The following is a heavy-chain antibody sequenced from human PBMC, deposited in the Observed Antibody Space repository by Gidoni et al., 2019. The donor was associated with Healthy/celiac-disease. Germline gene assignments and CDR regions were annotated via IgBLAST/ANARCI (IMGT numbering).Heavy chain of an antibody. CDR3: ARAYQLLYTVDS. CDR2: ISYDGSNK. V-gene: IGHV3-30-3*01. D-gene: IGHD2-2*02. CDR1: GSTFSSYA. J-gene: IGHJ4*02. Sequence: QVQLSESGGGVVQPGRSLRHSFAVSGSTFSSYAMHCDRQAPGKGLEWVAVISYDGSNKYYADSVKGRFTISRDNSKNTLYLQMNSLRGEEKAVYYCARAYQLLYTVDSWGQGTLVTVSS.